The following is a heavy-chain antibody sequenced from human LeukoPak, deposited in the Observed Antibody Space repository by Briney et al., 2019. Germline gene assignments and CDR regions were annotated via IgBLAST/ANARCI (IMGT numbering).Heavy chain of an antibody. CDR3: AKDRGNDYGDYADYYYYYGMDV. J-gene: IGHJ6*02. Sequence: GGSLRLSCAASGFTFSSYAMSWVRQAPGKGLEWVSAISGSGGSTYYADSVKGRFTISRDNSKNTLYLQMNSLRAEDTAVYYCAKDRGNDYGDYADYYYYYGMDVWGQGTTVTVSS. CDR1: GFTFSSYA. V-gene: IGHV3-23*01. CDR2: ISGSGGST. D-gene: IGHD4-17*01.